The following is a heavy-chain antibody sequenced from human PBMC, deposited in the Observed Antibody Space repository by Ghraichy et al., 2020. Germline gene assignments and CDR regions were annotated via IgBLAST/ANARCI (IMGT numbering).Heavy chain of an antibody. CDR2: INHSGST. J-gene: IGHJ4*02. CDR3: ASDTTFGGVMAHAD. V-gene: IGHV4-34*01. D-gene: IGHD3-16*01. CDR1: GGSFSGYY. Sequence: SETLSLTCAVYGGSFSGYYWSWIRQPPGKGLEWIGEINHSGSTNYNPSLKSRVTISVDTSKNQFSLKLSSVTAADTAVYYCASDTTFGGVMAHADWGQGTLVTVSS.